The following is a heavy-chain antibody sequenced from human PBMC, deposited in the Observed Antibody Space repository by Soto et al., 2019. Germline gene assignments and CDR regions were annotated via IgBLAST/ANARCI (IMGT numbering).Heavy chain of an antibody. V-gene: IGHV4-34*01. D-gene: IGHD3-22*01. CDR3: ARLGPVVGPSPTKHYYSYSKMDV. CDR1: GWSFSGYY. Sequence: SETLSLTCTIYGWSFSGYYWSWIRQPPGKGLEWIGEVHRTGSTNYNPSLASRVTLSVDTSQNQFSLNLSSVTVADTAVYYCARLGPVVGPSPTKHYYSYSKMDVWGQGATVTVSS. CDR2: VHRTGST. J-gene: IGHJ6*02.